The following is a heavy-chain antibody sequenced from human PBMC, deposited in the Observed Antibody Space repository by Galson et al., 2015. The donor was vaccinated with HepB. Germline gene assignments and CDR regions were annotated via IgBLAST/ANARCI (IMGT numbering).Heavy chain of an antibody. Sequence: SLRLSCAASGFTFSSYWIHWVRQAPGKGLVWVSRISSDGNSIDYADSVKGRFTISRDNAKNTVYLQMNSLTAEDTALYHCAREIVAVPGRNSDAFDIWGQGTMVTVSS. D-gene: IGHD6-19*01. CDR1: GFTFSSYW. J-gene: IGHJ3*02. V-gene: IGHV3-74*01. CDR2: ISSDGNSI. CDR3: AREIVAVPGRNSDAFDI.